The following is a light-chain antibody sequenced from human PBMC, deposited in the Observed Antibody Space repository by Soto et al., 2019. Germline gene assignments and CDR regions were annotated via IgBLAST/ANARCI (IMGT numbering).Light chain of an antibody. J-gene: IGKJ2*01. Sequence: DIQMTQSPSTLSASVGDRVTITCRASQSISDWLAWYQQKPGRAPKLLIYKASTLESGVPSRFSGSGSGTEFTLTISSLQPDDSATYYCQQYNTYSTFGQGTKLEIK. CDR1: QSISDW. CDR3: QQYNTYST. V-gene: IGKV1-5*03. CDR2: KAS.